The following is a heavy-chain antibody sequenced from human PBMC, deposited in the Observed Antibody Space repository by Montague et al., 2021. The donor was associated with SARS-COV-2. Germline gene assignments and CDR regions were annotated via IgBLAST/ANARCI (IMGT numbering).Heavy chain of an antibody. CDR3: ARAIVDVTMIIVVMTGVEHYFDF. D-gene: IGHD3-22*01. J-gene: IGHJ4*02. CDR1: GGSFIGYY. V-gene: IGHV4-34*01. Sequence: SETLSFTCAVYGGSFIGYYWSWIRQPPGKGLEWIGDINHSGSTNYNPSLKSRVSISVDTSKNQFSPKLRSVTAADTAVYYCARAIVDVTMIIVVMTGVEHYFDFWGQGTLVTVSS. CDR2: INHSGST.